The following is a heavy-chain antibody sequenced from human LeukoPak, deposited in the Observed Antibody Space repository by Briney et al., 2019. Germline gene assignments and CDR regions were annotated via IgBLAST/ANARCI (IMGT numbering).Heavy chain of an antibody. CDR2: ISYDGSNK. V-gene: IGHV3-30-3*01. Sequence: GGSLRLSCAASGFTFSSYAMHWVRQAPGKGLEWVAVISYDGSNKYYADSVEGRFTISRDNSKNTLYLQMNSLRAEDTAVYYCARGRGMATTRPLDYWGQGTLVTVSS. D-gene: IGHD5-24*01. J-gene: IGHJ4*02. CDR3: ARGRGMATTRPLDY. CDR1: GFTFSSYA.